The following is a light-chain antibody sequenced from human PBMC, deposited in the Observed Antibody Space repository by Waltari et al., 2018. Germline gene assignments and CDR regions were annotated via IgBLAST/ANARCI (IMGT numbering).Light chain of an antibody. V-gene: IGLV3-25*03. CDR1: ALPRQF. Sequence: SSELTQPPSVSVSPGQTARITCSGDALPRQFASWYQQKPGQAPVIVIYKETGRPSAIPVRFSGSSSGTTVTLTISGVQADDEAAYYCQSADASGTYKLFGGGTKLTVL. CDR2: KET. J-gene: IGLJ2*01. CDR3: QSADASGTYKL.